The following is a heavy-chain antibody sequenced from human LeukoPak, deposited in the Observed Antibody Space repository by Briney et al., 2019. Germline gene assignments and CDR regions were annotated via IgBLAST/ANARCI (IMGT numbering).Heavy chain of an antibody. CDR2: ISSSSSYI. CDR3: ARGWASEAFDY. V-gene: IGHV3-21*01. Sequence: GGSLRLSCAASGFTFSTYSMNWVRQAPGRGLEWVSSISSSSSYIYYADSVKGRFTISRDYAKNSLYLQMDSLRAEDTAVYYCARGWASEAFDYWGQGTLVTVSS. CDR1: GFTFSTYS. J-gene: IGHJ4*02. D-gene: IGHD3-16*01.